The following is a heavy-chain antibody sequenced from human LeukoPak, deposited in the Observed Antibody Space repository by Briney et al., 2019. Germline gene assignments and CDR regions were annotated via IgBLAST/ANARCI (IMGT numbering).Heavy chain of an antibody. J-gene: IGHJ6*02. Sequence: GASVKVSCKASGGTFSSYAISWVRQAPGQGLEWMGRIIPILGIANYAQKFQGRVTITADKSTSTAYMELSSLRSEDTAVYYCASHTSHYCSSTSCYRVRYYYGMDVWGQGTTVTVSS. CDR3: ASHTSHYCSSTSCYRVRYYYGMDV. CDR2: IIPILGIA. V-gene: IGHV1-69*04. D-gene: IGHD2-2*02. CDR1: GGTFSSYA.